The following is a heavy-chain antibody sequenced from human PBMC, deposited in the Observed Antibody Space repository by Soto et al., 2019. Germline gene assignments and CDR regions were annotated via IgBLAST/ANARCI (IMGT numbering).Heavy chain of an antibody. CDR3: AREMYYGSGSYFDY. V-gene: IGHV4-31*03. Sequence: PSETLSLTCTVSGGSISSGGYYWSWIRQHPGKGLEWIGYIYYSGSTYYNPSLKSRVTISVDTSKNQFSLKLSSVTAADTAVYYCAREMYYGSGSYFDYWGQGTLVTVSS. CDR1: GGSISSGGYY. J-gene: IGHJ4*02. CDR2: IYYSGST. D-gene: IGHD3-10*01.